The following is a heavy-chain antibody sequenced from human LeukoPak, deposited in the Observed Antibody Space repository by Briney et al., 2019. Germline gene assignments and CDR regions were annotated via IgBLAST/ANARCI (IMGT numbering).Heavy chain of an antibody. D-gene: IGHD4/OR15-4a*01. J-gene: IGHJ4*02. CDR1: GFTFSSYE. CDR2: ISGSGGST. Sequence: PGGSLRLSCAASGFTFSSYEMNWVRQAPGKGLEWVSAISGSGGSTYYADSVKGRFTISRDNSKNTLYLQMNSLRAEDTAVYYCARRAGAYSHPYDYWGQGTLVTVSS. CDR3: ARRAGAYSHPYDY. V-gene: IGHV3-23*01.